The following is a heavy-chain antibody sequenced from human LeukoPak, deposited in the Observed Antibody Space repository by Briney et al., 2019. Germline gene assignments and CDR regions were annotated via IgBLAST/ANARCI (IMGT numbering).Heavy chain of an antibody. Sequence: ASVKVSCKASGYTFTSYYMHWVRQAPGQGLEWMGIINPSGGSTSYAQKFQGRVTVTRDTSTSTVYMELSSLRSEDTAAYYCARVGGVGDWFDPWGQGTLVTVSS. CDR2: INPSGGST. D-gene: IGHD3-10*01. CDR3: ARVGGVGDWFDP. CDR1: GYTFTSYY. V-gene: IGHV1-46*01. J-gene: IGHJ5*02.